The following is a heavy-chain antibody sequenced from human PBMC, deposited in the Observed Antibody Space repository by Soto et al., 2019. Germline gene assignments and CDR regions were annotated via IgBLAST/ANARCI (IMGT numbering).Heavy chain of an antibody. D-gene: IGHD3-22*01. V-gene: IGHV5-10-1*01. J-gene: IGHJ6*02. CDR1: GYSFTSYW. CDR2: IDPSDSYT. CDR3: ARPDRYYYDSSGQYYYYGMDV. Sequence: GESLKISCKGSGYSFTSYWISWARQMPGKGLEWMGRIDPSDSYTNYSPSFQGHVTISADKSISTAYLQWSSLKASDTAMYYCARPDRYYYDSSGQYYYYGMDVWGQGTTVTVSS.